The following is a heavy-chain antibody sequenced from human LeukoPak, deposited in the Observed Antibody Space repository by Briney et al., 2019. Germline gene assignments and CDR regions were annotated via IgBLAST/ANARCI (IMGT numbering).Heavy chain of an antibody. CDR2: IIPIFGTA. D-gene: IGHD6-6*01. Sequence: GASVKVSCKASGGTFSSYAISWVRQAPGQGLEWMGGIIPIFGTANYAQKFQGRVTITADESTSTAYMELSSLRSEDTAVYYCVTVRVAARSPTYYYYYYMDVWGKGTTVTVSS. V-gene: IGHV1-69*13. CDR1: GGTFSSYA. J-gene: IGHJ6*03. CDR3: VTVRVAARSPTYYYYYYMDV.